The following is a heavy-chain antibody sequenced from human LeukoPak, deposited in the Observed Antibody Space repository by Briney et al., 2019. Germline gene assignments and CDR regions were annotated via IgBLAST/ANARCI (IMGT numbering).Heavy chain of an antibody. CDR3: ARSGGYKSPPNY. CDR1: GGSISNYY. CDR2: IYYSGST. Sequence: SETLSLTCTVSGGSISNYYWSWIRQPPGKGLEWIGYIYYSGSTNYNPSLKSRVTISVDTSKNQFSLKLSSVTAADTAVYYCARSGGYKSPPNYWGQGTLVTVSS. J-gene: IGHJ4*02. D-gene: IGHD5-24*01. V-gene: IGHV4-59*01.